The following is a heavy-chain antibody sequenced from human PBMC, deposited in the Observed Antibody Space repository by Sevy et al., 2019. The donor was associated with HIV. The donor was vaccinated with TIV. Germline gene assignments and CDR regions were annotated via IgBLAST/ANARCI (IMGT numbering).Heavy chain of an antibody. D-gene: IGHD3-9*01. Sequence: GGSLRLSCEVSGLSVTNNGMHWVRQAPGKGLEWVAVISYDGIKKYYGDSVKGRFINSRDRSKNTLYLQMNILRIEDTAVYYCAKDFTGFYGMDVWGQGTTVTVSS. V-gene: IGHV3-30*18. J-gene: IGHJ6*02. CDR2: ISYDGIKK. CDR1: GLSVTNNG. CDR3: AKDFTGFYGMDV.